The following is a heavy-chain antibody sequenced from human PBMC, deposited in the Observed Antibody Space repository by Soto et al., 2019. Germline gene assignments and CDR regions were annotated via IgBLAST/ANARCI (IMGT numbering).Heavy chain of an antibody. CDR1: GFTFSSYS. J-gene: IGHJ4*02. CDR3: ARDGIVGAICFDY. Sequence: GGSLRLSCAASGFTFSSYSMNWVRQAPGKGLEWVSSISSSSSYIYYADSVKGRFTISRDNAKNSLYLQMNSLRAEDTAVYYCARDGIVGAICFDYWGQGTLVTVSS. V-gene: IGHV3-21*01. CDR2: ISSSSSYI. D-gene: IGHD1-26*01.